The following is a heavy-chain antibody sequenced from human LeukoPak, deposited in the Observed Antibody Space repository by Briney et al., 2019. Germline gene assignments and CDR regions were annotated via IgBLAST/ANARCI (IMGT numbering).Heavy chain of an antibody. CDR3: ARGGYDFWSGYYYYYGMDV. V-gene: IGHV1-69*04. Sequence: GASVKVSCKASGGTFSSYAISWVRQAPGQGLEWMGRIIPILGIANYAQKFQGRVTITADKSTSTAYMELSSLRSEDTAVYYCARGGYDFWSGYYYYYGMDVWGQGTTVTVSS. D-gene: IGHD3-3*01. CDR1: GGTFSSYA. CDR2: IIPILGIA. J-gene: IGHJ6*02.